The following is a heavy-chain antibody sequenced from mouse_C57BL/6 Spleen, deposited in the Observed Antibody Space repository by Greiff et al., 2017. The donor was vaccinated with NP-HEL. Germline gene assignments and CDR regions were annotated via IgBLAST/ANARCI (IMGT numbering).Heavy chain of an antibody. CDR3: TTFYYYGSSSYFDY. Sequence: VHVKQSGAELVRPGASVKLSCTASGFNIKDYYMHWVKQRPEQGLEWIGRIDPEDGDTEYAPKFQGKATMTADTSSNTAYLQLSSLTSEDTAVYYCTTFYYYGSSSYFDYWGQGTTLTVSS. V-gene: IGHV14-1*01. J-gene: IGHJ2*01. D-gene: IGHD1-1*01. CDR2: IDPEDGDT. CDR1: GFNIKDYY.